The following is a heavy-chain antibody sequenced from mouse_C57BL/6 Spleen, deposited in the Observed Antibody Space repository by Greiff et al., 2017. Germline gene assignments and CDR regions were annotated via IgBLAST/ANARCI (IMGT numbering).Heavy chain of an antibody. CDR2: IDPSDSET. CDR3: ARGKLRREYYFDY. CDR1: GYTFTSYW. J-gene: IGHJ2*01. D-gene: IGHD2-12*01. Sequence: VQLQQPGAELVRPGSSVKLSCKASGYTFTSYWMHWVKQRPIQGLEWIGNIDPSDSETHYNQKFKDKATLTVDKSSSTAYMQLSSLTSEDSAVYYCARGKLRREYYFDYWGQGTTLTVSS. V-gene: IGHV1-52*01.